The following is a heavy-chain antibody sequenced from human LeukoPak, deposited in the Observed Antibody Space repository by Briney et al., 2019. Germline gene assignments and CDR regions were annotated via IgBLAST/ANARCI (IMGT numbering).Heavy chain of an antibody. CDR1: SGSFSGYY. D-gene: IGHD6-13*01. CDR2: INHSGST. V-gene: IGHV4-34*01. Sequence: SETLSLTCAVYSGSFSGYYWSWIRQPPGKGLEWIGEINHSGSTNYNPSLKSRVTISVDTSKNQFSLKLSSVTAADTAVYYCARGISSSWYYYYYYMDVWGKGTTVTVSS. CDR3: ARGISSSWYYYYYYMDV. J-gene: IGHJ6*03.